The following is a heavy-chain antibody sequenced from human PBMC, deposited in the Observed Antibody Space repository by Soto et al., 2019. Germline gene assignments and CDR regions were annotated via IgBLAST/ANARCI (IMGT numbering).Heavy chain of an antibody. Sequence: QVQLVQSGAEVKKPGSSVKVSCKASGGTFSSYAISWVRQAPGQGLEWMGGIIPIFGTANYAQKFQGRVMITADESTSTAYKELSSLRSEDTAVCYCARLMYYYGSGSYRWFDSWGQGTLVTVSS. V-gene: IGHV1-69*01. D-gene: IGHD3-10*01. J-gene: IGHJ5*01. CDR2: IIPIFGTA. CDR1: GGTFSSYA. CDR3: ARLMYYYGSGSYRWFDS.